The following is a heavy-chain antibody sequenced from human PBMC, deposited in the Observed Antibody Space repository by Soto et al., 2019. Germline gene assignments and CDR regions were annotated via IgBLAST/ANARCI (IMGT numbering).Heavy chain of an antibody. CDR3: ATGRFGEGHFDY. Sequence: ASVKVSCKVSGYTLTELSMHWVRQAPGKGLEWMGGFDPEDGETIYAQKFQGRVTVTEDTSTDTAYMELSSLRSEDTAVYYCATGRFGEGHFDYWGQGTLVTVSS. D-gene: IGHD3-3*01. CDR1: GYTLTELS. CDR2: FDPEDGET. V-gene: IGHV1-24*01. J-gene: IGHJ4*02.